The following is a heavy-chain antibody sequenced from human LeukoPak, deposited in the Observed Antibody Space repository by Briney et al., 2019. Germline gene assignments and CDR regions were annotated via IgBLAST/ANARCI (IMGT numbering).Heavy chain of an antibody. J-gene: IGHJ1*01. Sequence: GASVKVSCKASGYTFTSYAMHWVRQAPGQRLEWMGWINAGNGNTKYSQKFQGRVTITRDTSASTAYMELSSLRSEDTAVYYCAIGYSSGWYGREYFQHWGQGTLVTVSS. CDR3: AIGYSSGWYGREYFQH. CDR2: INAGNGNT. CDR1: GYTFTSYA. V-gene: IGHV1-3*01. D-gene: IGHD6-19*01.